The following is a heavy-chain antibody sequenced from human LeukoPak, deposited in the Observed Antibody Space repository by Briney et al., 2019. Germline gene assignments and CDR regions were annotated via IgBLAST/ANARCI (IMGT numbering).Heavy chain of an antibody. V-gene: IGHV4-39*01. D-gene: IGHD5-24*01. CDR1: GGSISSSSYY. CDR3: ARLTRFRDGYNPPLGY. J-gene: IGHJ4*02. Sequence: SETLPLTCTVSGGSISSSSYYWGWIRQPPGKGLEWIGSIYYSGSTYYNPSLKSRVTISVDTSKNQFSLKLSSVTAADTAVYYCARLTRFRDGYNPPLGYWGQETLVTVSS. CDR2: IYYSGST.